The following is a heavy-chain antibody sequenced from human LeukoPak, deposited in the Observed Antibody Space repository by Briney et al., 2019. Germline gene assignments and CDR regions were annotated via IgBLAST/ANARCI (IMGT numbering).Heavy chain of an antibody. D-gene: IGHD3-22*01. CDR2: IKQDGSER. J-gene: IGHJ4*02. V-gene: IGHV3-7*01. Sequence: GGSLRLSCATSGFTFSTYWMSWVRQAPGKGLEWVANIKQDGSERNYVDSVKGRFTIFRDKAKNSLFLQMNSLRAEDTAVYYCARDLTPFYYDSSGGPNLDYWGQGTLVTVSS. CDR3: ARDLTPFYYDSSGGPNLDY. CDR1: GFTFSTYW.